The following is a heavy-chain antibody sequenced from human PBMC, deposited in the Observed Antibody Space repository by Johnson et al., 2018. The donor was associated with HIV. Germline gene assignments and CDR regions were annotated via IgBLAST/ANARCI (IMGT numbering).Heavy chain of an antibody. J-gene: IGHJ3*02. D-gene: IGHD2-2*01. V-gene: IGHV3-30*04. Sequence: QVQLVESGGGVVQSGRSLRLSCAASGFTFSSYPMHWVRQAPGKGLEWMAFISYDGSNKYYADSVKGRFTISRDNSKNTLYLQMNSLRAEDTAVYYCAREVPDGLDIWGQGTMVTVSS. CDR3: AREVPDGLDI. CDR2: ISYDGSNK. CDR1: GFTFSSYP.